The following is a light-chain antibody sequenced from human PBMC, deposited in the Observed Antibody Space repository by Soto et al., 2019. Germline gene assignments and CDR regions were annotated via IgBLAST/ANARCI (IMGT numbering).Light chain of an antibody. Sequence: QSVLTQPASVSASPGQSITISCAGTSNDIGAYQYVSWYQHRPGKAPRLIIYDVTDRPSGVSSRFSGSKSDNSASLTISGLQTDDDADYYCSSFTTSLTVIFGGGTKLTVL. CDR2: DVT. CDR3: SSFTTSLTVI. V-gene: IGLV2-14*01. J-gene: IGLJ2*01. CDR1: SNDIGAYQY.